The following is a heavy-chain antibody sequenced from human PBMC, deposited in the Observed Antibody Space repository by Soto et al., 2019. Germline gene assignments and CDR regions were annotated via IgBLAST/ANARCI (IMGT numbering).Heavy chain of an antibody. Sequence: SETLSLTCTISGGAIGSHYWTWIRQPAGKGLEWIGRIYGSGSTKYNPSLQSRVTMSLDTSKNQFSLRRESVTAADTAVYYCARGQRFSDWFDPWGQGTLVTVSS. CDR1: GGAIGSHY. CDR2: IYGSGST. CDR3: ARGQRFSDWFDP. D-gene: IGHD3-3*01. V-gene: IGHV4-4*07. J-gene: IGHJ5*02.